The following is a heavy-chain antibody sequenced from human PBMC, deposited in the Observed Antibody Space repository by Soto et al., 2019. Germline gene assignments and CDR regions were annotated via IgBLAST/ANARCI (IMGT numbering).Heavy chain of an antibody. D-gene: IGHD6-13*01. CDR1: GFTFSNYW. CDR2: IKRDGSGG. CDR3: ARDVSPGSSGWYFDAFDI. V-gene: IGHV3-7*01. J-gene: IGHJ3*02. Sequence: QLVESGGGLVQPGGSLILSCAASGFTFSNYWMTWVRQAPGKGLEWVANIKRDGSGGSYLDSVRGRFTVSRDNARNSLYLQMNSLRAEDTALYYCARDVSPGSSGWYFDAFDIWGQGTMVTVSS.